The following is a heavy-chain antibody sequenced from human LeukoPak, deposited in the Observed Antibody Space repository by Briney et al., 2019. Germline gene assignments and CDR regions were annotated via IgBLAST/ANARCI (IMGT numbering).Heavy chain of an antibody. CDR2: ISGSGGST. CDR3: ARPDYYGSGRFDP. D-gene: IGHD3-10*01. Sequence: HPGGSLRLSCAASGFTFSSYAMSWVRQAPGKGLEWVSAISGSGGSTYYADSVKGRFTISRDNSKNTLYLQMNSLRAEDTAVYYCARPDYYGSGRFDPWGQGTPVTVSS. J-gene: IGHJ5*02. V-gene: IGHV3-23*01. CDR1: GFTFSSYA.